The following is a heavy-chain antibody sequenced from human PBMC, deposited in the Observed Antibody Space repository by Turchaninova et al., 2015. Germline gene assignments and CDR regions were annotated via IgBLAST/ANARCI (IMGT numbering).Heavy chain of an antibody. CDR1: GGSISSYY. CDR2: IYYSGST. J-gene: IGHJ4*02. V-gene: IGHV4-59*01. D-gene: IGHD5-24*01. CDR3: ARDRDGYNTVDY. Sequence: QVQLQESGPGLVKPSETLSLTCTVSGGSISSYYWSWIRQSPGKGLEYIGNIYYSGSTNYNPSRKSRVTISVDTAKNQFSLKLSSVTAADTAVYYWARDRDGYNTVDYWGQGTLVTVSS.